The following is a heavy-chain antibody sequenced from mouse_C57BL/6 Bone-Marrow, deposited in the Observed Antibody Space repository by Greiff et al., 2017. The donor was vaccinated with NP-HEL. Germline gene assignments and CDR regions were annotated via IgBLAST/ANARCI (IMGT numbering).Heavy chain of an antibody. V-gene: IGHV5-6*01. CDR1: GFTFSSYG. D-gene: IGHD1-1*01. CDR3: ARRTVVENFDY. J-gene: IGHJ2*01. CDR2: ISSGGSYT. Sequence: EVQGVESGGNLVKPGGSLKLSCAASGFTFSSYGMSWVRQTPDKRLEWVATISSGGSYTYYPDSVKGRFTISRDNAKNTLYLQMSSLKSEDTAMYYCARRTVVENFDYWGQGTTLTVSS.